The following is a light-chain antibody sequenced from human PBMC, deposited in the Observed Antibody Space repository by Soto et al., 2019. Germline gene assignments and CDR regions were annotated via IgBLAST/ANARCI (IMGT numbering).Light chain of an antibody. V-gene: IGLV2-23*01. CDR3: CSYAPSSTVV. CDR1: SSDVGTYNL. J-gene: IGLJ2*01. Sequence: QSALTQPASVSGSPGQSITISCTGASSDVGTYNLVSWYQQYPGKAPKLIIYEGSKRPSGVSNRFSGSKSGNTASLTISGLQAEDEAEYYCCSYAPSSTVVFGGGTKLTVL. CDR2: EGS.